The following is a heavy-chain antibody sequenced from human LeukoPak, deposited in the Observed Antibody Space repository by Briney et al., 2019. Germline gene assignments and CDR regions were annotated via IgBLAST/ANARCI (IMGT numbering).Heavy chain of an antibody. CDR2: IRSKANNYAT. CDR1: GFIFSNAW. J-gene: IGHJ4*02. Sequence: GGSLRLSCAASGFIFSNAWMSWVRQAPGKGLEWVGHIRSKANNYATAYGASVTGRFTISRDDSKNTAYLQMDSLKTEDTAVYYCSRQVLSVHDYWGQGILVTVSS. D-gene: IGHD4/OR15-4a*01. CDR3: SRQVLSVHDY. V-gene: IGHV3-73*01.